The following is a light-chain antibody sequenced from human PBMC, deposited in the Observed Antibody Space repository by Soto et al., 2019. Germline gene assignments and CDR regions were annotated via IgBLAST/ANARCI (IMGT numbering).Light chain of an antibody. CDR2: GTS. CDR3: QQYGSSSWT. J-gene: IGKJ1*01. Sequence: EVVLTQSPGTLSLSPGERATLSCRASQSVSSSYLAWYQQKPGQAPRLLIYGTSSRATGIPDRFSGSGSGTDFTLTISILEPEDFAVYYCQQYGSSSWTFRQGTKVEIK. CDR1: QSVSSSY. V-gene: IGKV3-20*01.